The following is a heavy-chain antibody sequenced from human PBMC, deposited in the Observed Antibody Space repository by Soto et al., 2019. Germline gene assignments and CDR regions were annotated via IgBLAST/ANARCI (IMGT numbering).Heavy chain of an antibody. Sequence: QVQLVESGGGVVQPGRSLRLSCAASGFTFSSYGMHWVRQAPGKGLEWVAVISYDGSNKYYADSVKGRFTISRDNSKNTLNLQMNSLRAEDTAVYYCAKGECGGDCYSCDAFDIWGQGTMFTVSS. V-gene: IGHV3-30*18. CDR1: GFTFSSYG. J-gene: IGHJ3*02. CDR3: AKGECGGDCYSCDAFDI. D-gene: IGHD2-21*02. CDR2: ISYDGSNK.